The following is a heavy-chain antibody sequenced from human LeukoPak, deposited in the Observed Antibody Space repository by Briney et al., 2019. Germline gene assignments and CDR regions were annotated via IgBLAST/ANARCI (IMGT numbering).Heavy chain of an antibody. J-gene: IGHJ4*02. Sequence: GGSLRLSCAASGFTFINYWMSWVRQAPGKGLEWVANMKQDGSVKYYVDSMKGRFTISRDNAKNSLYLQMTGLRAEDTAVYFCARIGYSSSSFDYWGQGVLVTVYS. V-gene: IGHV3-7*03. CDR3: ARIGYSSSSFDY. D-gene: IGHD6-6*01. CDR1: GFTFINYW. CDR2: MKQDGSVK.